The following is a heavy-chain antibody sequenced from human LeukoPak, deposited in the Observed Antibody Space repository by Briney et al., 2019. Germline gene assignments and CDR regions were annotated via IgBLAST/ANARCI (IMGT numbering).Heavy chain of an antibody. J-gene: IGHJ4*02. CDR3: AKSLPLRYFDWSGESKLTLYGFDY. CDR1: GFTFSSYA. CDR2: ISGSGGST. V-gene: IGHV3-23*01. D-gene: IGHD3-9*01. Sequence: GGSLRLSCAASGFTFSSYAMSWVRQAPGRGLEWVSAISGSGGSTYYADSVKGRFTISRDNSKNTLYLQMNSLRAEDTAVYYCAKSLPLRYFDWSGESKLTLYGFDYWGQGTLVTVSS.